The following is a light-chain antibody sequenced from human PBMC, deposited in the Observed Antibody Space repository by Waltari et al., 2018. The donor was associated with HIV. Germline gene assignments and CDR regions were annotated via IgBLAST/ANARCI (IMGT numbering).Light chain of an antibody. J-gene: IGKJ2*01. CDR2: SAA. CDR3: QQYNNWPPYT. V-gene: IGKV3-15*01. CDR1: QSVSCN. Sequence: EIVMSHSTAPLSVSPGERATLLCRALQSVSCNLAGYQQKPGQAPRLLIYSAAGRATGIPARFSGSGSGREFTLTISSMQSEDFAVYYCQQYNNWPPYTFGQGTKLEI.